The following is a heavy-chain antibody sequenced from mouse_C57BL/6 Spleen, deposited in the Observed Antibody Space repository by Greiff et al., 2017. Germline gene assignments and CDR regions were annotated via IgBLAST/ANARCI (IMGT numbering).Heavy chain of an antibody. V-gene: IGHV1-15*01. D-gene: IGHD2-4*01. Sequence: QVQLQQSGAELVRPGASVPLSCKASGYTFTDYEMHWLKQTPVLGLEWIGAIDPETGGTASNQKFTGKAKLTADKSSSTAYMELRSLTSEDSAVYYCTRRMGLPPFDYWGQGTTLTVSS. CDR3: TRRMGLPPFDY. J-gene: IGHJ2*01. CDR2: IDPETGGT. CDR1: GYTFTDYE.